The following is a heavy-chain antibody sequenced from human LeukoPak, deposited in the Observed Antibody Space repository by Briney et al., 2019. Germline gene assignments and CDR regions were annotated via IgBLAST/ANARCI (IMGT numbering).Heavy chain of an antibody. D-gene: IGHD2-15*01. CDR1: GFTFSTYE. CDR3: AREGSLLFFDY. CDR2: ISSSGATI. V-gene: IGHV3-48*03. J-gene: IGHJ4*02. Sequence: GGSLRLSCAASGFTFSTYEMNWVRQAPGKGLEWVSYISSSGATISYADSVKGRFTISRDNAKNSLYLQMNSLRAEDTAVYYCAREGSLLFFDYWGQGTLVTVSS.